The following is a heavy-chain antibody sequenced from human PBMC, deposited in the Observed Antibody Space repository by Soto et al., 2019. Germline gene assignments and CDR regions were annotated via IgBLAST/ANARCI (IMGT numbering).Heavy chain of an antibody. V-gene: IGHV3-15*01. J-gene: IGHJ3*01. Sequence: GGSLRLSCAASGFTFSSYGMHWVRQAPGKGLEWVGHIRSNIDGATTAYAAPVKGRFTISRDESKNTVDLQMNSPITEDTAVYYCTTDWGSGTHYARAFDVWGQGTMVTVSS. CDR2: IRSNIDGATT. CDR1: GFTFSSYG. CDR3: TTDWGSGTHYARAFDV. D-gene: IGHD3-16*01.